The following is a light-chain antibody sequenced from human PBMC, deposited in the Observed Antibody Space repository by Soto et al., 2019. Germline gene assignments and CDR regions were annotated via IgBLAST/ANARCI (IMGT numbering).Light chain of an antibody. J-gene: IGLJ2*01. CDR2: GNS. CDR1: SSNIGAGYD. V-gene: IGLV1-40*01. CDR3: QSYDISLSGSRV. Sequence: QSVLTQPPSVSGAPGQRVTISCTGSSSNIGAGYDVHWYQQLPGTAPKLLIYGNSNRPSGVPDRFSGSKSGTSASLAITGLQAEDEADCYCQSYDISLSGSRVFGGGTKVTVL.